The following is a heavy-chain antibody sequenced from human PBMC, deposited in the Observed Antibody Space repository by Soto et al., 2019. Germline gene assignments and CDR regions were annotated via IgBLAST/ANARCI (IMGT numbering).Heavy chain of an antibody. D-gene: IGHD1-7*01. Sequence: EVQLVESGGGLVQPGGSLRLSCAASGFTVSSNYMSWVRQAPGKGLEWVSVIYSGGSTYYADSVKGRFTISRHNSKNTLYLQMNSLRAEDTAVYYCASGTTGSGYYYYMDVWGKGTTVTVSS. CDR2: IYSGGST. J-gene: IGHJ6*03. CDR1: GFTVSSNY. CDR3: ASGTTGSGYYYYMDV. V-gene: IGHV3-53*04.